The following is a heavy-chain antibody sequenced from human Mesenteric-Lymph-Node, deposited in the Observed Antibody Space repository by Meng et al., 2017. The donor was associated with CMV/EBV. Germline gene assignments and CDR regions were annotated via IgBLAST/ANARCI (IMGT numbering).Heavy chain of an antibody. J-gene: IGHJ4*02. V-gene: IGHV4-39*07. Sequence: SETLSLTCTASGGSISSSSYYWGWIRQPPGKGLEWIGSIYYSGSTYYNPSLKSRVTISVDTSKNQFSLKLSSVTAADTAVYYCARGPFHFDYWGQGTLVTVSS. CDR1: GGSISSSSYY. CDR3: ARGPFHFDY. CDR2: IYYSGST.